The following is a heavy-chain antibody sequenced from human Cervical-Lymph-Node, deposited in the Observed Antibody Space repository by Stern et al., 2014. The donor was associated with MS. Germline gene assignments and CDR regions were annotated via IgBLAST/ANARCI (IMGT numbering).Heavy chain of an antibody. J-gene: IGHJ6*02. D-gene: IGHD6-13*01. Sequence: VQLVQSGPEVKKPGTSVKVSCKASGFTFTSSAVQWVRQARGKSLEWIGGIVVGSGNTTYAQKFQERVTITRDMSTSTAYMELSSLRSEDTAVYYCAAGVAAAGSYYYYGMDVCGHGTTVTVSS. CDR3: AAGVAAAGSYYYYGMDV. V-gene: IGHV1-58*01. CDR2: IVVGSGNT. CDR1: GFTFTSSA.